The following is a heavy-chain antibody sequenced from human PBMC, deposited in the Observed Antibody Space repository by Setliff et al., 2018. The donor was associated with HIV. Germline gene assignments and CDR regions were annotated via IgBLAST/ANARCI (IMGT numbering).Heavy chain of an antibody. D-gene: IGHD2-21*01. V-gene: IGHV3-7*01. J-gene: IGHJ4*02. CDR2: INPDGRQR. Sequence: GSLRLSCAASGFTFTTYWMTWVRQAPGKGLEWVSNINPDGRQRNYADSVKGRFTISRDNADNSLYLQVNSLRAEDTAVYYCARDTAYNFDYWGQGKLGTVSS. CDR1: GFTFTTYW. CDR3: ARDTAYNFDY.